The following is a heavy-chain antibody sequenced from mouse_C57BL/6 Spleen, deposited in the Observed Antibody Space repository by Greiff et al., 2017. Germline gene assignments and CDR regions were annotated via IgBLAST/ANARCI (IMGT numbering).Heavy chain of an antibody. V-gene: IGHV1-42*01. CDR1: GYSFTGYY. J-gene: IGHJ2*01. D-gene: IGHD3-2*01. CDR2: INPSTGGT. CDR3: ATGGPYFDY. Sequence: EVQLVESGPELVKPGASVKISCKASGYSFTGYYMNWVKQSPEKSLEWIGEINPSTGGTTYNQKFKAKAKLTVDKSSSTAYMQLKSLTSEDSAVYYCATGGPYFDYWGQGTTLTVSS.